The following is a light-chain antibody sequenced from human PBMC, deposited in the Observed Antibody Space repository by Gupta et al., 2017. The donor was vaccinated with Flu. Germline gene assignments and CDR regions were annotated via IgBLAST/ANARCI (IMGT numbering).Light chain of an antibody. Sequence: GKTASFTGSGDKVGDKYVYWFQHKTDQAPVLFIYNDSKRLTGIPARFSASNYGTTATLTSTGPQAVDAADYYCQAEGSSADNVVFGAGTKLTVL. CDR1: KVGDKY. CDR2: NDS. V-gene: IGLV3-1*01. CDR3: QAEGSSADNVV. J-gene: IGLJ2*01.